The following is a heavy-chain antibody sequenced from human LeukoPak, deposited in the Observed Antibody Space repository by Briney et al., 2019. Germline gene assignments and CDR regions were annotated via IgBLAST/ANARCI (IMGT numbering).Heavy chain of an antibody. D-gene: IGHD5-18*01. CDR3: ARDPDTAMVTFYYYGMDV. Sequence: QPGGSLRLSCAASGFTFSSYEMNWVRQAPGKGLEWVSYISSSGSTIYYADSVKGRFTISRDNAKNSLYLQMNSLRAEDTAVYYCARDPDTAMVTFYYYGMDVWGQGTTVTVSS. V-gene: IGHV3-48*03. CDR2: ISSSGSTI. J-gene: IGHJ6*02. CDR1: GFTFSSYE.